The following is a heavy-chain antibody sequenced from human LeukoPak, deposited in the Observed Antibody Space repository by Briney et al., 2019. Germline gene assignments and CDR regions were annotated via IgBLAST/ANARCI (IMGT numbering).Heavy chain of an antibody. Sequence: GGSLRLSCAASGFTVSTYYMTWVRQAPGKGLECVSVIYSGGSTYYADSVKGRFTVSRDNSKNTLYLQMNSLRAEDTAMYYCARRLGYCTSTTCLLPFDYWGQGTLVTVSS. CDR1: GFTVSTYY. J-gene: IGHJ4*02. CDR2: IYSGGST. CDR3: ARRLGYCTSTTCLLPFDY. D-gene: IGHD2-2*01. V-gene: IGHV3-53*01.